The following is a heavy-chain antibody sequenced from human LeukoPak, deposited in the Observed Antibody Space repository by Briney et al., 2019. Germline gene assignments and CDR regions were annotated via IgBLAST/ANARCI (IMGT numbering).Heavy chain of an antibody. D-gene: IGHD3-3*01. Sequence: ASVKVSCKASGGTFSSYAISWVRLAPGQGLEWMGGIIPIFGTASYAQKFQGRVTITADESTSTAYMELSSLRSEDTAVYYCARDTPHAVWSGNYPDYYYYGMDVWGQGTTVTVSS. V-gene: IGHV1-69*13. CDR1: GGTFSSYA. CDR2: IIPIFGTA. CDR3: ARDTPHAVWSGNYPDYYYYGMDV. J-gene: IGHJ6*02.